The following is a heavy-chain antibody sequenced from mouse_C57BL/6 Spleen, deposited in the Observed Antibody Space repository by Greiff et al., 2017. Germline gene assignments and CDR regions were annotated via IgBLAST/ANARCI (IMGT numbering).Heavy chain of an antibody. D-gene: IGHD2-5*01. CDR3: TSENYSKAFDY. V-gene: IGHV1-5*01. CDR2: IYPGNSDT. Sequence: EVKVVESGTVLARPGASVKMSCKTSGYTFTSYWMHWVKQRPGQGLEWIGAIYPGNSDTSYNQKFKGKAKLTAVTSASTAYMELSSLTNEDSAVYYCTSENYSKAFDYWGQGTTLTVSS. CDR1: GYTFTSYW. J-gene: IGHJ2*01.